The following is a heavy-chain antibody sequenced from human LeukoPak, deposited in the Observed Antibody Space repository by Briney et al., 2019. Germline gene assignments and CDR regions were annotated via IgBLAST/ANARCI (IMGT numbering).Heavy chain of an antibody. CDR3: AKVHRGPI. V-gene: IGHV3-23*01. CDR2: ISGSGGST. J-gene: IGHJ3*02. Sequence: TGGTLRLSCAASGFTFTTYGMSWVRQAPGKGLEWVSAISGSGGSTYYADSVKGRFTISRDNSKNTLYLQINSLRAEDTAVYYCAKVHRGPIWGQETMVTVSS. CDR1: GFTFTTYG. D-gene: IGHD3-10*01.